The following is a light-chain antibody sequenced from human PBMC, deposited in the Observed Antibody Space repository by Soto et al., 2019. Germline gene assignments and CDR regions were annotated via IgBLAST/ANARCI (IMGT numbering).Light chain of an antibody. J-gene: IGKJ1*01. CDR3: QQYHIYSGT. V-gene: IGKV1-5*03. CDR2: KAS. Sequence: DIQMTQSPSSLSASVGDRVTITCRASQTISSWLAWYQQKPGKAPKLLIYKASTLKSGVPSRFSGSGSGTEFTLTISSLQPDDFATYYCQQYHIYSGTFGQGTKVDSK. CDR1: QTISSW.